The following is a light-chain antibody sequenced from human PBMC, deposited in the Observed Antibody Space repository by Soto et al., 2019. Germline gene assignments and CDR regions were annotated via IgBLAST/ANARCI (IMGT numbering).Light chain of an antibody. J-gene: IGKJ5*01. V-gene: IGKV3-20*01. CDR2: GAS. CDR1: QSVSSSF. Sequence: EIVLTQSPGTLSLSPGERATLSCRASQSVSSSFLAWYQQKVGQAPRLLIYGASSRATGIPDRFSGSGSGTDLTLTISRLEPEDFAVYYCQQYGSSPRTFGQGTRLEMK. CDR3: QQYGSSPRT.